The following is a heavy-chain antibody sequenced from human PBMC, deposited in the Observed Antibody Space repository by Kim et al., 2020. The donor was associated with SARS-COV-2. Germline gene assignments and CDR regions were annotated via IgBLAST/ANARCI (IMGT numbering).Heavy chain of an antibody. J-gene: IGHJ6*02. D-gene: IGHD6-13*01. Sequence: SVKGRFTISRDNAKNSLYLQMNSLRAEDTALYYCAKDSSREGQLAYGMDVWGQGTTVTVSS. V-gene: IGHV3-9*01. CDR3: AKDSSREGQLAYGMDV.